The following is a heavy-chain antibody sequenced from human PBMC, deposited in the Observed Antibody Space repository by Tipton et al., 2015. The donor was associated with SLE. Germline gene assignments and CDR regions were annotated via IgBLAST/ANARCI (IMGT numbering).Heavy chain of an antibody. Sequence: PGLVKPSKTLSLTCTVSGGSISSYYWSWIRQPPGKGLEWIGYIYYSGSTKYNPSLKSRLTISVDTSKNQLSLKLSSVTAADTAVYYCARRVAPAGTHWYFDLWGRGTLVTVST. CDR1: GGSISSYY. D-gene: IGHD6-13*01. CDR2: IYYSGST. V-gene: IGHV4-59*08. J-gene: IGHJ2*01. CDR3: ARRVAPAGTHWYFDL.